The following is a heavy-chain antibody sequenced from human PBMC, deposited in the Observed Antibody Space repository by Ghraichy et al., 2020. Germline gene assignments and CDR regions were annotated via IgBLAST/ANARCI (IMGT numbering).Heavy chain of an antibody. D-gene: IGHD1-7*01. CDR1: GGAISSSAYS. V-gene: IGHV4-30-2*01. CDR2: VYYDGST. Sequence: SETLSLTCAVSGGAISSSAYSWTWVRQPPEKGLEWIAYVYYDGSTYYNPSLKSRVTISLDNSKNQFSLELTSVTAAETAVYDCARALNYVGFDYWGQGTLVTVSS. CDR3: ARALNYVGFDY. J-gene: IGHJ4*02.